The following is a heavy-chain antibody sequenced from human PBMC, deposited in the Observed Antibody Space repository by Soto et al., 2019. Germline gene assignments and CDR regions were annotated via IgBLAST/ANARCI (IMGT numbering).Heavy chain of an antibody. CDR1: GFTFSAYA. CDR3: AKSLTNLRFYYLFDF. Sequence: GGSLRLSCAAPGFTFSAYAMTWVRQAPGKGLEWVSTVTGTGGSTFYADSVKGRFTISRDNSMSTLYLQMNSLRAEDTALYYCAKSLTNLRFYYLFDFWGRGTLVTVSS. D-gene: IGHD3-10*01. CDR2: VTGTGGST. J-gene: IGHJ4*02. V-gene: IGHV3-23*01.